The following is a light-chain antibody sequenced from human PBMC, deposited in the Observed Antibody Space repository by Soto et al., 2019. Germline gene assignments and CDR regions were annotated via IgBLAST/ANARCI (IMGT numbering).Light chain of an antibody. CDR2: DVS. Sequence: DIQMTQSPSTLSASVGDRVTITCRASQSISNWLAWYQQKPGKAPKLLIYDVSRLESGVPSRFSGSGSRTEFIITISSRQPYDFATYYSQQYNSYPWTFGQGTKVEIK. CDR3: QQYNSYPWT. CDR1: QSISNW. V-gene: IGKV1-5*01. J-gene: IGKJ1*01.